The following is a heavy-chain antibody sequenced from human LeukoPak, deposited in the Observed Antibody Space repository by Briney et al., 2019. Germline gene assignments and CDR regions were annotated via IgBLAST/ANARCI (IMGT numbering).Heavy chain of an antibody. Sequence: GGSLILSCAASGFTFSSYAMSWVRQAPGKGLEWVSCISGSSGATYYADSVRGRFTISRDNSKNTVFLQMNSLRAEDTAVYYCARLVGATTDYYYYYYMDVWGKGTTVTVSS. CDR2: ISGSSGAT. CDR1: GFTFSSYA. V-gene: IGHV3-23*01. J-gene: IGHJ6*03. CDR3: ARLVGATTDYYYYYYMDV. D-gene: IGHD1-26*01.